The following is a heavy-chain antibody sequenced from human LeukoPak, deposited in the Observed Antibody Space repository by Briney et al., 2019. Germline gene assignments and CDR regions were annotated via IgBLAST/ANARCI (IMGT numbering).Heavy chain of an antibody. D-gene: IGHD3-10*01. CDR1: GFTVSSNY. CDR2: IYNGGST. V-gene: IGHV3-66*01. Sequence: GGSLRLSCAASGFTVSSNYMSWVRQAPGEGMEWVSVIYNGGSTYYADSVKGRFTISRDNSKNTLYLQMNSLRAEDTAVYYCARDKNGSGSYVYYYYGMDVWGQGTTVTVSS. CDR3: ARDKNGSGSYVYYYYGMDV. J-gene: IGHJ6*02.